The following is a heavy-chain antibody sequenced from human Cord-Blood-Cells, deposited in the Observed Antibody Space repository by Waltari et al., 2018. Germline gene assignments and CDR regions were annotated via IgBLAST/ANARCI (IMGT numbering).Heavy chain of an antibody. J-gene: IGHJ4*02. Sequence: QVQLVESGGVVVQPGRSLRLSWAASGCPFSSYAMHWVRPAPGKGLEWVAVISYDGSNKYYADSVKGRFTISRDNSKNTLYLQMNSLRAEDTAVYYCARDDFLLGFDYWGQGTLVTVSS. CDR1: GCPFSSYA. CDR2: ISYDGSNK. D-gene: IGHD3-9*01. V-gene: IGHV3-30*04. CDR3: ARDDFLLGFDY.